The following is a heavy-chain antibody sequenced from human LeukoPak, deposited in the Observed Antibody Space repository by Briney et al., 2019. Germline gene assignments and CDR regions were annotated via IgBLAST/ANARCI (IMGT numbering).Heavy chain of an antibody. Sequence: ASVKVSCKASGYTFTSYGISWVRQAPGQGLEWMGWISAYNGNTNYAQKLQGRVTMTTDTSTSTAYMELRSLRSDDTAVYYCAGWARDDWLPSSWGQGTLVTVSS. J-gene: IGHJ5*02. V-gene: IGHV1-18*01. CDR2: ISAYNGNT. CDR1: GYTFTSYG. D-gene: IGHD3-9*01. CDR3: AGWARDDWLPSS.